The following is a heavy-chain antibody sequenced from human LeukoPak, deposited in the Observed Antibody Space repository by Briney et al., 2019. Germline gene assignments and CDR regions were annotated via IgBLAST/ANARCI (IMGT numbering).Heavy chain of an antibody. V-gene: IGHV3-30*18. J-gene: IGHJ4*02. Sequence: PGRSLRLSCAASGFIFSTHGMHWVRQAPGKGLEWVSLISYAGSKKYYADSVKGRFTISRDNSKSTLYLQLNSLRAEDTAVYYCVKDRHFYGAGTYYNLDYWGQGTLVTVSS. CDR2: ISYAGSKK. CDR3: VKDRHFYGAGTYYNLDY. CDR1: GFIFSTHG. D-gene: IGHD3-10*01.